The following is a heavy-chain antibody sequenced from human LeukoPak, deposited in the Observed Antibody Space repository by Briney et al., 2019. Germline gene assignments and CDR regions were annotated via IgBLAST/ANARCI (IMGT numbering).Heavy chain of an antibody. CDR2: INPNSGVT. V-gene: IGHV1-2*02. CDR1: GYTFTGYY. J-gene: IGHJ1*01. D-gene: IGHD6-19*01. Sequence: ASVKVSCKASGYTFTGYYMHWVRQTPGQGLEWMGWINPNSGVTNYAQKLQGRVTITRDTSIDTAYMQLSRLRSDDTAVYYCARNRNRREWQWLARTEYFQHWGQGTLVTVSS. CDR3: ARNRNRREWQWLARTEYFQH.